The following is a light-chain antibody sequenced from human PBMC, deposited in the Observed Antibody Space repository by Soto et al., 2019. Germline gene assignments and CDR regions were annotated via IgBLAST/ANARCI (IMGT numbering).Light chain of an antibody. CDR1: SSNIGGNT. V-gene: IGLV1-44*01. J-gene: IGLJ1*01. Sequence: QSVLTQPPSASGTPGESVTFSCSGSSSNIGGNTVSWFQHLPRTAPKLLIFSNSQRPSGVPDRFSGAKSGTSASLAISGLEHEDESNYYCARWDDGLSDYVFGNGKKVTV. CDR3: ARWDDGLSDYV. CDR2: SNS.